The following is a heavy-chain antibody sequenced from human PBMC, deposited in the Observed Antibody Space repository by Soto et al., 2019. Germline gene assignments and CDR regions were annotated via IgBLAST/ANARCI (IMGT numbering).Heavy chain of an antibody. D-gene: IGHD1-26*01. CDR1: GFTFSSHA. J-gene: IGHJ4*02. V-gene: IGHV3-23*01. Sequence: EVQLLKSGGGLVQPGGSLRLSCAASGFTFSSHAMSWVRQAPGKGLEWVSALSCSGGSTYYADSVKGRFTISRDNCKNTLYLQMNSLRAEDTAVYYCAKSGAVGATRRSDSWGQGTLVTVFS. CDR2: LSCSGGST. CDR3: AKSGAVGATRRSDS.